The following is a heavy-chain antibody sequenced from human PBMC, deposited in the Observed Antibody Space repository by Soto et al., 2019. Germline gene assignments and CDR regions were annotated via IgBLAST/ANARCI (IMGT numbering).Heavy chain of an antibody. CDR1: GYSISTGFN. J-gene: IGHJ5*01. V-gene: IGHV4-38-2*02. CDR2: IYHSGST. Sequence: KTSETLSLTCAVSGYSISTGFNWAWIRQPPGKGLEWIGSIYHSGSTYYNLSLKSRVTISSDASKNQISLKLSSVTAADTALYYLARDWGTGYYQLDSWGQGTLVTVAS. D-gene: IGHD1-26*01. CDR3: ARDWGTGYYQLDS.